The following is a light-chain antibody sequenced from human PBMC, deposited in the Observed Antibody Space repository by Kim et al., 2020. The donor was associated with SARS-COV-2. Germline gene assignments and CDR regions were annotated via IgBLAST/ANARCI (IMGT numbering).Light chain of an antibody. Sequence: ALGQTVRITCQGDSLRDYYASWYQQKSRQAPVLVIYGKNNRPSGIPDRFSGSSSGNTASLTLTGAQAEDEADYYCNSRDSSGNQWVFGGGTQLTVL. J-gene: IGLJ3*02. CDR3: NSRDSSGNQWV. CDR2: GKN. V-gene: IGLV3-19*01. CDR1: SLRDYY.